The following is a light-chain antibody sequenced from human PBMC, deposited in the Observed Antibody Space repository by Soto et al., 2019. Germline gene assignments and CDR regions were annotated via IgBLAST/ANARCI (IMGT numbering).Light chain of an antibody. J-gene: IGKJ1*01. Sequence: EIVLTQSPGTLSLSPGERATLSCRASQSVTSNYLAWYQQKPGQAPRLLIYAASRRAPGIPDRFSASGSGTDFTLTISRLEPVDFAVYFCQQYGTSPPWTFGQGTKVDIK. CDR3: QQYGTSPPWT. CDR1: QSVTSNY. CDR2: AAS. V-gene: IGKV3-20*01.